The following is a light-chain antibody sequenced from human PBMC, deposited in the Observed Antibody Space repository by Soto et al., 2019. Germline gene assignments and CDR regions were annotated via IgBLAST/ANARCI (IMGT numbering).Light chain of an antibody. J-gene: IGLJ1*01. Sequence: QSVLTQPRSVSGSPGQSVTTSCTGTSSDVGGYNYVSWYQQHPGKAPKLMIYDVTKRPSGVPDRFSGSKSGNTASLTISGLQAEDEADYYCCSFAGTYTFEVFGTGTKLTVL. CDR2: DVT. CDR1: SSDVGGYNY. CDR3: CSFAGTYTFEV. V-gene: IGLV2-11*01.